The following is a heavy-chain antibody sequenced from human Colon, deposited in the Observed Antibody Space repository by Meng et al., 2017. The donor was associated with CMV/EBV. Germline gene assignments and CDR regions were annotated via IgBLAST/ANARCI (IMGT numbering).Heavy chain of an antibody. J-gene: IGHJ4*02. CDR1: GGSISSYY. V-gene: IGHV4-59*01. Sequence: ETLSLTCTVSGGSISSYYWSWIRQPPGKGLEWIGYIYYSGSTNYNPSLKSRVTISVDTSKNQFSLKLSSVTAADTAVYYCARVPFKDYFDYWGQGTLVTVSS. CDR2: IYYSGST. CDR3: ARVPFKDYFDY.